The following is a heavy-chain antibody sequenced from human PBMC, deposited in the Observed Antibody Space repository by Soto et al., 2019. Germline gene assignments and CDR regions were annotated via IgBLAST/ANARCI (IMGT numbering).Heavy chain of an antibody. CDR2: ISAYNGNT. Sequence: GASVKVSCKASGYTFTSYGISWVRQAPGQGLEWMGWISAYNGNTNYAQKLQGRVTMTTDTSTSTAYMELRGLRSDDTAVYYCARGRLRYFDWLLAHRPNDAFDIWGQGTMVTVSS. CDR1: GYTFTSYG. D-gene: IGHD3-9*01. CDR3: ARGRLRYFDWLLAHRPNDAFDI. V-gene: IGHV1-18*01. J-gene: IGHJ3*02.